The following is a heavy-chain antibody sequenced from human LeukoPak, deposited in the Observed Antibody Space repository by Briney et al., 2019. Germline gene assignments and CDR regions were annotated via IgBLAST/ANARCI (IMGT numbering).Heavy chain of an antibody. CDR2: FDPEDGET. CDR3: ARVVDRFCSSTSCSTAIGWFDP. D-gene: IGHD2-2*01. Sequence: ASVKVSCKVSGYTLTELSMHWVRQAPGKGLEWMGGFDPEDGETIYAQKFQGRVTITADESTSTAYMELSSLRSEDTAVYYCARVVDRFCSSTSCSTAIGWFDPWGQGTLVTVSS. V-gene: IGHV1-24*01. CDR1: GYTLTELS. J-gene: IGHJ5*02.